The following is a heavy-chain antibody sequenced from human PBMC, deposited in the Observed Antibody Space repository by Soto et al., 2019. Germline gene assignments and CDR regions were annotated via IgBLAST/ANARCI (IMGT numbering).Heavy chain of an antibody. Sequence: LRLSCAASGFTFDDYAMHWVRQAPGKGLEWVSGISWNSGSIGYADSVKGRFTISRDNAKTSLYLQMNSLRAEDTALYYCAKDIGEEAFDSWGQGTTVTVSS. CDR1: GFTFDDYA. J-gene: IGHJ3*02. V-gene: IGHV3-9*01. CDR3: AKDIGEEAFDS. CDR2: ISWNSGSI.